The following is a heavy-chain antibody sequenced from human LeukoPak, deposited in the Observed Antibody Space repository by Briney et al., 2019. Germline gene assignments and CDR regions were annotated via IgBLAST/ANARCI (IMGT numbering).Heavy chain of an antibody. Sequence: GGSLRLSCAASGFTFSSYAMSWVRQAPGEGLEWVSAISGSGGSTYYADSVKGRFTISRDNSKNTLYLQMNSLRAEDTAVYYCAAVTTFYNWFDPWGQGTLVTVSS. CDR1: GFTFSSYA. J-gene: IGHJ5*02. V-gene: IGHV3-23*01. CDR2: ISGSGGST. D-gene: IGHD4-17*01. CDR3: AAVTTFYNWFDP.